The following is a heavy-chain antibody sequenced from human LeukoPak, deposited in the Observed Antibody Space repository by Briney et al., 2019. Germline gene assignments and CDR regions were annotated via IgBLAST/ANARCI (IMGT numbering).Heavy chain of an antibody. V-gene: IGHV4-59*08. Sequence: SETLSLTCTVSGGSISGFHWNWVRQPPGKGLEWIGCIYYSGRTDSNPSLKSRVTVSVDTSKNQINLRLTSVTAADTAMYYCARRNDFDIWGPGTMVTVSS. CDR1: GGSISGFH. CDR3: ARRNDFDI. J-gene: IGHJ3*02. CDR2: IYYSGRT.